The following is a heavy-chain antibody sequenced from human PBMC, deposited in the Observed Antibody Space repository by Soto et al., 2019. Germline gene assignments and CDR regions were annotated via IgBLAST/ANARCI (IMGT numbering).Heavy chain of an antibody. D-gene: IGHD2-15*01. CDR1: GFTFGDSY. CDR2: ISPGSRYP. J-gene: IGHJ5*02. V-gene: IGHV3-11*06. Sequence: LRLSCAGSGFTFGDSYMSWIRQAPGKGLEWLSYISPGSRYPAYADSVMGRFTISRDNAKRSLYLQVMSLTAEDTAIYYCVRGGGGGMFDPWGQGTMVTVSS. CDR3: VRGGGGGMFDP.